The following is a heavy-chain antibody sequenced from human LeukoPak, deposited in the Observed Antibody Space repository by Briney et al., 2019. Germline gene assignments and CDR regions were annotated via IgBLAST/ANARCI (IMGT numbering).Heavy chain of an antibody. CDR1: GYSSISQW. CDR2: IYPGDSDT. J-gene: IGHJ4*02. Sequence: GESLKISCKGSGYSSISQWIGWVRQMPWKGLEWMGIIYPGDSDTRYSPSFQGQVTISADKSISTAYLQWSSLKASDTAMYYCARRGSGSESFYSLVYWGQGTLVTVSS. CDR3: ARRGSGSESFYSLVY. V-gene: IGHV5-51*01. D-gene: IGHD3-10*01.